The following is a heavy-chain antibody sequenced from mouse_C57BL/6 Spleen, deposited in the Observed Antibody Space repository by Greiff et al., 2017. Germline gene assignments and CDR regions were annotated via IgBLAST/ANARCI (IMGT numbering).Heavy chain of an antibody. V-gene: IGHV1-50*01. D-gene: IGHD1-1*01. Sequence: QVQLQQPGAELVKPGASVKLSCKASGYTFTSYWMQWVKQRPGQGLEWIGEIDPSDSYTNYNQKFKGKATLTVDTSSSTAYMQLSSLTAKDSAVYYYARRLRRYFDYWGQGTTLTVSS. CDR1: GYTFTSYW. CDR2: IDPSDSYT. CDR3: ARRLRRYFDY. J-gene: IGHJ2*01.